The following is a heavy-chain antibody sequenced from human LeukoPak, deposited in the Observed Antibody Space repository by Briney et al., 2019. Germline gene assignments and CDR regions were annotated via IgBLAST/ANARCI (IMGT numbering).Heavy chain of an antibody. J-gene: IGHJ4*02. D-gene: IGHD3-22*01. CDR2: IFYSGST. V-gene: IGHV4-39*01. CDR3: ANVFRSTYYWDY. Sequence: SETLSLTCTVSGGSISSSTYYWGWIRQPPGKGLEWIGNIFYSGSTYYNPSLKSRVTMSVDTSKNQFSLRLSSVTAADTAVYFCANVFRSTYYWDYWGQGTLVTVSS. CDR1: GGSISSSTYY.